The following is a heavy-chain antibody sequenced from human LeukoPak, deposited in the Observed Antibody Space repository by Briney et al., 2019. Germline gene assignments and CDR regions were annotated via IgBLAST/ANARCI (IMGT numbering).Heavy chain of an antibody. CDR3: RNHGWLQFDN. CDR1: GFIFTDYW. Sequence: GGSLRLSCAASGFIFTDYWMNWVRQAPGKGLEWVAMIKYDGIDKQYLDSVKGRFTISRDNAKNSVYLEMNSLRAEDTAMYCVRNHGWLQFDNWGQGTLVTVSS. D-gene: IGHD5-24*01. J-gene: IGHJ4*02. CDR2: IKYDGIDK. V-gene: IGHV3-7*01.